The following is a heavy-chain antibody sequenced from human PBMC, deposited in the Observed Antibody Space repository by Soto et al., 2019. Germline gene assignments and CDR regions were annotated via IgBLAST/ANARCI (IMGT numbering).Heavy chain of an antibody. D-gene: IGHD3-3*01. J-gene: IGHJ4*02. CDR1: GYTFTSYG. CDR2: ISAYNGNT. V-gene: IGHV1-18*04. CDR3: ARVSRNYDFWSGYYMEYYFDC. Sequence: ASVKVSCKASGYTFTSYGISWVRQAPGQGLEWMGWISAYNGNTNYAQKLQGRVTMTTDTSTSTAYMGLRSLRSDDTAVYYCARVSRNYDFWSGYYMEYYFDCWRQGPLVAAPQ.